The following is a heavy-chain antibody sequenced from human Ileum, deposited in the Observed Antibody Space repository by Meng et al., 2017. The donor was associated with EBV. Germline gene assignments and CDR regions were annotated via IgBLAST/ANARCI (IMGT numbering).Heavy chain of an antibody. D-gene: IGHD1-26*01. CDR1: GGSVSSAHSF. Sequence: QRQLWESAPGLVKPSETLSLTCTGSGGSVSSAHSFWTWIRQPPGKGLEWIGYMSYSGSTNYSPPLESRVTISVDTSKNQFSLKLSSVTAADTAVYYCAGDPHSGSPHWGQGTLVTVSS. CDR2: MSYSGST. CDR3: AGDPHSGSPH. V-gene: IGHV4-61*01. J-gene: IGHJ4*02.